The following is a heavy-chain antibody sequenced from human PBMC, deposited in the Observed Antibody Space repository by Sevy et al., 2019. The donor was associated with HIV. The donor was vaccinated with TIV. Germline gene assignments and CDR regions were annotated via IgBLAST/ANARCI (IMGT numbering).Heavy chain of an antibody. J-gene: IGHJ4*02. V-gene: IGHV3-30-3*01. Sequence: GESLKISCAASGFTFCSYAMHWVRQAPGKGLEWVAVISYDGSNKYYADSVKGRFTISRDNSKNTLYLQMNSLRAEDTAVYYCAGSSSWFDYFDYWGQGSLVTVSS. CDR1: GFTFCSYA. CDR2: ISYDGSNK. D-gene: IGHD6-13*01. CDR3: AGSSSWFDYFDY.